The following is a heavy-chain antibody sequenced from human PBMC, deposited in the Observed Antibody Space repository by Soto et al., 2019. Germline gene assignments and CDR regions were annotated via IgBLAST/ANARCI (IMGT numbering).Heavy chain of an antibody. D-gene: IGHD5-18*01. V-gene: IGHV3-15*07. CDR2: IKSKTDGGTT. Sequence: GGSLRLSCAASGFTFSNAWMNWVRQAPGKGLEWVGRIKSKTDGGTTDYAAPVKGRFTISRDDSKNTLYLQMNSLKTEDTAVYYCTTDIQLWSPDYYGMDVWGQGTTVTVSS. CDR3: TTDIQLWSPDYYGMDV. J-gene: IGHJ6*02. CDR1: GFTFSNAW.